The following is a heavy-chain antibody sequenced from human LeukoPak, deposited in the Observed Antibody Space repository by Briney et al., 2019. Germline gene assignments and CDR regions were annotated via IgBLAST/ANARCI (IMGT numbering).Heavy chain of an antibody. J-gene: IGHJ4*02. D-gene: IGHD3-22*01. V-gene: IGHV4-39*01. Sequence: SETLSLTCTVSGGSISSNNYFWGRIRPHHIYFIKSVGSLFGNESTSHSPSLQYRITMSVDTSTNQFSLKLRALTAPATAVTICAGLAGYHYDSSGYPNLSSFIVYWGQGTLVIVSS. CDR2: LFGNEST. CDR3: AGLAGYHYDSSGYPNLSSFIVY. CDR1: GGSISSNNYF.